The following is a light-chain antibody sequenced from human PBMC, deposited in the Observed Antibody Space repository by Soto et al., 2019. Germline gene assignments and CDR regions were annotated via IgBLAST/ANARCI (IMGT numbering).Light chain of an antibody. CDR1: GTNIGINT. CDR3: AAWDDSRNGPQ. V-gene: IGLV1-44*01. CDR2: NNN. J-gene: IGLJ3*02. Sequence: QSVLTQPPSASGTPGQRVTISCSGSGTNIGINTVNWYQQLPGTAPKLLIYNNNQRSSGVSDRFSGSKSGASASLAISGLHSEEEGHYFCAAWDDSRNGPQFGGGTKLTVL.